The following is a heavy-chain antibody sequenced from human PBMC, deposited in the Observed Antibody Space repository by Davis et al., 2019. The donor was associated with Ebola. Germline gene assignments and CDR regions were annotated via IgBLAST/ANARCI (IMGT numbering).Heavy chain of an antibody. V-gene: IGHV3-53*01. D-gene: IGHD2-2*01. J-gene: IGHJ3*02. CDR3: AKDTSNIWFDM. CDR1: GFSVSDKY. Sequence: GESLKISCAASGFSVSDKYMSWVRQAPGKGLEWVSTLGTSADTYYADSVKGRFTISRDNSKNTLYLQMNGLRVEDTAIYYCAKDTSNIWFDMWGQGTMVTVSS. CDR2: LGTSADT.